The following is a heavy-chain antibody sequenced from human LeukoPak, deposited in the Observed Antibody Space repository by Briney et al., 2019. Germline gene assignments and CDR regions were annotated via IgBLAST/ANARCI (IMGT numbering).Heavy chain of an antibody. CDR3: AKDQGEYYDILTGPPAFDP. D-gene: IGHD3-9*01. Sequence: GGSLRLSCAASGFTFSSYGMHWVRQAPGKGLEWVAVISYDGSNKYYADSVKGRFTISRDNSKNTLYLQNTLRAQDTAVYYWAKDQGEYYDILTGPPAFDPWCQGTLVIVAS. CDR1: GFTFSSYG. J-gene: IGHJ5*02. CDR2: ISYDGSNK. V-gene: IGHV3-30*18.